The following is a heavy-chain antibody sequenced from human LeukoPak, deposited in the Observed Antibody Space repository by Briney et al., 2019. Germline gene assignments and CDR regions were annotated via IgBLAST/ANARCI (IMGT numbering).Heavy chain of an antibody. CDR3: ARNLWFGESSDAFDM. CDR2: ISSSSSTI. V-gene: IGHV3-48*01. D-gene: IGHD3-10*01. Sequence: PGGSLRLSCAASGFTFSSYSMNWVRQAPGKGLEWVSYISSSSSTIYYADSVKGRFTISRDNAKNSLYLQMNSLRAEDTAVYYCARNLWFGESSDAFDMWGQGTMVTVSS. J-gene: IGHJ3*02. CDR1: GFTFSSYS.